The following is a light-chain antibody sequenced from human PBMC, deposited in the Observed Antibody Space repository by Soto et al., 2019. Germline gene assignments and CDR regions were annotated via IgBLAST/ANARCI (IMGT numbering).Light chain of an antibody. CDR1: QSLSNNY. CDR3: QQYGTSSWM. Sequence: EIVMTQSQGTLSLSPGERATLSCRASQSLSNNYLAWYQQKPGQPPKLITNGASSRASGIPDRFSGSGSGTDCTLTISRLEPEEWAIYYCQQYGTSSWMVGQGNKVDIK. V-gene: IGKV3-20*01. CDR2: GAS. J-gene: IGKJ1*01.